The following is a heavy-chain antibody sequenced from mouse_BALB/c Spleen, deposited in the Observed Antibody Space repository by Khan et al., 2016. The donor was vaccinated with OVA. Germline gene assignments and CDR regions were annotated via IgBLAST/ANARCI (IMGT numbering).Heavy chain of an antibody. CDR1: GYSFTTYY. Sequence: VQLQQSGPELMKPGASVKISCKASGYSFTTYYIHWVMQSHGKSLEWIGYIDPFNGGTTYNQKFKGKATLTVDKSSSTAYIHLSKLTSEDSAVYYCTTHGYVAWFTYWGQGTLVTVSA. CDR2: IDPFNGGT. V-gene: IGHV1S135*01. D-gene: IGHD2-2*01. CDR3: TTHGYVAWFTY. J-gene: IGHJ3*01.